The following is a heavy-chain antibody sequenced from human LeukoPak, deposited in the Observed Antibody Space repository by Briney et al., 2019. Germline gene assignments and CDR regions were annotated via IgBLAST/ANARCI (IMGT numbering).Heavy chain of an antibody. CDR1: GFTFSSYG. J-gene: IGHJ3*02. CDR2: ISGSGGST. D-gene: IGHD3-9*01. Sequence: PGGSLRLSCAASGFTFSSYGMSWVRQAPGKGLEWVSAISGSGGSTYYADSVKGRFTISRDNSKNTLYLQMNSLRAEDTAVYYCAKEYYDILTGSDAFDIWGQGTMVTVSS. V-gene: IGHV3-23*01. CDR3: AKEYYDILTGSDAFDI.